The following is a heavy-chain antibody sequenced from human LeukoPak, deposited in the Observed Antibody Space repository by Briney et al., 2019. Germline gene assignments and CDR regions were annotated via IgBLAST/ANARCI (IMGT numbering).Heavy chain of an antibody. D-gene: IGHD4-17*01. CDR1: GYTFNGYY. V-gene: IGHV1-2*02. Sequence: ASVKVSCKASGYTFNGYYMHWVRQAPGQGLEWMGWINPNSGGTNYAQKFQGRVTMTRDTSISTAYMELSRLRSDDTAVYYCARESLAVTNFDYWGQGTLVTVSS. CDR3: ARESLAVTNFDY. CDR2: INPNSGGT. J-gene: IGHJ4*02.